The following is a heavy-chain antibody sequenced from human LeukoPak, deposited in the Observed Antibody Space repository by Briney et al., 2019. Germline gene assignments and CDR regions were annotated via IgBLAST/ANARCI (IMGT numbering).Heavy chain of an antibody. Sequence: GRSLRLFCAASGFTFSSYAMHWVRQAPGKGLEGVAVISYDGSNKYYADSVKGQFTISRDNSKNTLYLQMNSLRAEDTAVYYCARAVYYYYYMDVWGKGTTVTVSS. J-gene: IGHJ6*03. CDR2: ISYDGSNK. V-gene: IGHV3-30*01. CDR3: ARAVYYYYYMDV. CDR1: GFTFSSYA.